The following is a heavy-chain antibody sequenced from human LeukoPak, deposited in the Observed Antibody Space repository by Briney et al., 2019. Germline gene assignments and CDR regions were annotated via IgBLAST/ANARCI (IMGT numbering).Heavy chain of an antibody. Sequence: GGSLRLSCAASGFTFSSYEMNCVRQAPGKGLEWVSYISSSGSTIYYADSVKGRFTISRDNAKNSLYLQMNSLRAEDTAVYYCARDGGYSSGWYDHWGQGTLVTVSS. CDR3: ARDGGYSSGWYDH. CDR2: ISSSGSTI. J-gene: IGHJ5*02. CDR1: GFTFSSYE. V-gene: IGHV3-48*03. D-gene: IGHD6-19*01.